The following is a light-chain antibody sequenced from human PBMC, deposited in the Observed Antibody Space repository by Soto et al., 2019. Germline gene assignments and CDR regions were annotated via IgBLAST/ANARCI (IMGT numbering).Light chain of an antibody. CDR1: QSIRSW. CDR3: QQSYSTPLT. Sequence: DIQMAQSPSILSASVGDRVTITCRASQSIRSWLAWYQQKPGKAPKLLIYDAYSLESGVPSRFSGSGSGTDFTLTISSLQPEDFATYYCQQSYSTPLTFGPGTKVDIK. CDR2: DAY. J-gene: IGKJ3*01. V-gene: IGKV1-39*01.